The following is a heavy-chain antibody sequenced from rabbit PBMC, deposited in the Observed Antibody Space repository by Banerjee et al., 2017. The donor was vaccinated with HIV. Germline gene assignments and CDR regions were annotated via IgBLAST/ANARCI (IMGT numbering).Heavy chain of an antibody. CDR3: ARDLAGVIGWNFGL. V-gene: IGHV1S45*01. D-gene: IGHD4-1*01. CDR1: GSDISSYA. J-gene: IGHJ6*01. CDR2: IYNGSSGST. Sequence: QEQLEESGGGLVKPGGTLTLTCTASGSDISSYAISWVRQAPGKRPEWIACIYNGSSGSTVYATWAKGRFTISRTSSTTVALQMTSLTAANTATYFCARDLAGVIGWNFGLWGPGTLVTVS.